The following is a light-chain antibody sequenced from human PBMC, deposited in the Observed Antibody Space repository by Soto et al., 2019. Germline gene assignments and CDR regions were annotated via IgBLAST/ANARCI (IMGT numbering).Light chain of an antibody. Sequence: QSVLTQSSSASASLGSSVKLTCTLSSGHSSYIIAWHQQQPGKAPRYSMNLEGSGSFNKGSGVPDRFSGSSSGADRYLTISNLQFEDEADYYCETWDINTHVVFGGGTKVTVL. J-gene: IGLJ2*01. CDR3: ETWDINTHVV. V-gene: IGLV4-60*02. CDR2: LEGSGSF. CDR1: SGHSSYI.